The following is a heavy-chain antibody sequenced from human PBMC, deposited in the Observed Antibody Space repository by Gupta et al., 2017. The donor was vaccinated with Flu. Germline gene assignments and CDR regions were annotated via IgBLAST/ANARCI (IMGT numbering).Heavy chain of an antibody. D-gene: IGHD5-18*01. J-gene: IGHJ4*02. CDR2: ISSSGSTI. CDR3: ARGDTAMAYYYFDY. V-gene: IGHV3-48*03. Sequence: EVQLVESGGGLVQPGGSLRLSCAASGFTFSSYEMNWVRQAPGKGLEWVSYISSSGSTIYYADSGKGRFTISRDNAKNSLYLQMNSLRAEETAVYYCARGDTAMAYYYFDYWGQGTLVTVSS. CDR1: GFTFSSYE.